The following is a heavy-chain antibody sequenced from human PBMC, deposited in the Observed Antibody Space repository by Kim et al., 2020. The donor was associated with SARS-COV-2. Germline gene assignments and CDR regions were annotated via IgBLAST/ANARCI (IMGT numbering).Heavy chain of an antibody. CDR1: GGSISSSSYY. Sequence: SETLSLTCTVSGGSISSSSYYWGWIRQPPGKGLEWIGSIYYSGSTYYNPSLKSRVTISVDTSKNQFSLKLSSVTAADTVVYYCARQHGYSSSWYEYWGQG. D-gene: IGHD6-13*01. J-gene: IGHJ4*02. CDR3: ARQHGYSSSWYEY. CDR2: IYYSGST. V-gene: IGHV4-39*01.